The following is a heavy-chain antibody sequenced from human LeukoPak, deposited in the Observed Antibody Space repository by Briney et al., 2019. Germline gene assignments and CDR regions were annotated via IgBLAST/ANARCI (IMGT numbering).Heavy chain of an antibody. V-gene: IGHV1-2*02. CDR2: INPNSGGT. D-gene: IGHD3/OR15-3a*01. CDR3: AKEGTGIDY. Sequence: GASVTVSCKASGYTFTGFHIHWVRQAPGQGLEWMGLINPNSGGTNYAQNFQGRVTMTRDTSISTAYMELIRLTSDDTAVYYCAKEGTGIDYWGQGALVTVSS. CDR1: GYTFTGFH. J-gene: IGHJ4*02.